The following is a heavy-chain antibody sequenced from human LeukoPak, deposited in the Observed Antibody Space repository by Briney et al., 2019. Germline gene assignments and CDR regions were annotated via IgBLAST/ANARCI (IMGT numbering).Heavy chain of an antibody. J-gene: IGHJ6*03. CDR3: ARDGDGPDYPYYMDV. CDR2: IIPIFGTA. Sequence: SVKVSCKASGGTFSSYAISWVRQAPGQGLEWMGGIIPIFGTANYAQKFQGRVTITADESTSTAYMELSSLRSEDTAVYYCARDGDGPDYPYYMDVWGKGTTVTVSS. V-gene: IGHV1-69*13. D-gene: IGHD4-11*01. CDR1: GGTFSSYA.